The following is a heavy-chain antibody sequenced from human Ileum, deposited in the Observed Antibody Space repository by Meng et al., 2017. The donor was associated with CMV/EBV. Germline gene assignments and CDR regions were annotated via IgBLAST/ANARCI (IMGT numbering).Heavy chain of an antibody. CDR3: ARASPQRRFLSY. CDR2: INNRGST. CDR1: NSAFSDYY. D-gene: IGHD3-3*01. Sequence: QLQQWGPRPLKPSETLSLVCAVHNSAFSDYYWTWIRQSPGKGLEWIGEINNRGSTNYNPSLKSRVTISIDTSRNQFSLKLTSMTAADTAVYYCARASPQRRFLSYWGQGTLVTVSS. J-gene: IGHJ4*02. V-gene: IGHV4-34*01.